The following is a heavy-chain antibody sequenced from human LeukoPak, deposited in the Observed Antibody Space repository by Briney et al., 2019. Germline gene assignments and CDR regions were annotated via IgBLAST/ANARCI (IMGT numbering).Heavy chain of an antibody. CDR1: GGSIYSYY. CDR3: TAVTTSGDWYFDL. Sequence: SETLSLTCTVSGGSIYSYYWSYIRQPPGKGLEWIGYIYYSGSTSYNPSLKSRVTISVDPPKNQFSLQLSSVTAADTAVYYCTAVTTSGDWYFDLWGRGTLVTVSS. V-gene: IGHV4-59*08. CDR2: IYYSGST. D-gene: IGHD4-17*01. J-gene: IGHJ2*01.